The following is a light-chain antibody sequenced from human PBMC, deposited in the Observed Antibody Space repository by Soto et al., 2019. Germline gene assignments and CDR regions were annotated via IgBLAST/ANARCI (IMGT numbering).Light chain of an antibody. J-gene: IGKJ4*01. Sequence: IQMTQSPSSLSASVGDRVSITCRASQDIERWLAWYQQKPGKAPNLLIYAASSLQSGVPSRFSGSGSGTDFTLTISSLQPEDFATYYCQQADTFPLTFGGGTKVDIK. CDR2: AAS. V-gene: IGKV1-12*01. CDR3: QQADTFPLT. CDR1: QDIERW.